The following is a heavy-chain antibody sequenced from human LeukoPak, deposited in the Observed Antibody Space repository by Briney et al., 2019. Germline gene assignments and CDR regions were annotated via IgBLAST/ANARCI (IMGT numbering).Heavy chain of an antibody. CDR3: ARHSSYYGNFDY. V-gene: IGHV4-39*01. D-gene: IGHD3-10*01. J-gene: IGHJ4*02. Sequence: SETLSLTCTVSGGSISSSSYYWGWIRQPPGKGLEWTGSIYYSGNTYYNPSLKSRVTISVDTSKNQYSLNLTSVTAADTAVYFCARHSSYYGNFDYWGQGTLVTVSS. CDR2: IYYSGNT. CDR1: GGSISSSSYY.